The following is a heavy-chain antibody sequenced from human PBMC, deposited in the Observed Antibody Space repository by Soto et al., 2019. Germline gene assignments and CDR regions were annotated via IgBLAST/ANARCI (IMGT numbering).Heavy chain of an antibody. J-gene: IGHJ4*02. Sequence: GESLKISCHGSGYTFFSFWIVWVRQVPGKGLEWVGRIDPGDSSATYSPTFQGHVTISADRSTRSAYLQWRSLRASDTAIYFCARRYCSRADCYSDSWGQGSLVTVSS. D-gene: IGHD2-2*01. CDR1: GYTFFSFW. V-gene: IGHV5-10-1*01. CDR2: IDPGDSSA. CDR3: ARRYCSRADCYSDS.